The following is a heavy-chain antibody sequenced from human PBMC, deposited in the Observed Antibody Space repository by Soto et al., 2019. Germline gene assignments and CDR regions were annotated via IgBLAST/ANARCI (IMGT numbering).Heavy chain of an antibody. J-gene: IGHJ4*02. CDR2: ISGSSSYN. V-gene: IGHV3-21*01. CDR1: DFTFSSYT. D-gene: IGHD3-3*01. CDR3: ARGFLEWLHTQSPFDS. Sequence: EVQLVESGGGLVKPGGSLRLSCAASDFTFSSYTMSWVRQAPGKGLEWVSSISGSSSYNFYADSVKGRFTISRDNAKNSLSLQMNSLRAEDTAVYYCARGFLEWLHTQSPFDSWGQGALVTVSS.